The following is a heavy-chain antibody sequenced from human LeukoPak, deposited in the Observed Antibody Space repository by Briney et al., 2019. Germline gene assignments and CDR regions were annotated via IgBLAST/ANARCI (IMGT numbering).Heavy chain of an antibody. J-gene: IGHJ4*02. CDR3: ARAPNPDFFDD. D-gene: IGHD2-8*01. CDR1: GGSISTYY. Sequence: SETLSLTCTVSGGSISTYYWNWIRQPPGKGLEWIGYIYHSGSTNYNPSPQSRVTISVDTSKNQFSLNLNSVTAADTAVYYCARAPNPDFFDDWGQGTLVTVSS. CDR2: IYHSGST. V-gene: IGHV4-59*01.